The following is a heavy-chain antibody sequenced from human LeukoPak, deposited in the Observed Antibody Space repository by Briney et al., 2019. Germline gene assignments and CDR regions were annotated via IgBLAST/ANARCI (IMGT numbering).Heavy chain of an antibody. CDR3: AKVLDGTGYWNYYFDS. Sequence: AGGSLRLSCAASGFTFSSYAMGWVRQAPGKGLEWVSGISGSGESTYYADSVKGRFTISRDNSKNTLYLQMNSLRAEDTAVYYCAKVLDGTGYWNYYFDSWGQGTLVTVSS. CDR2: ISGSGEST. V-gene: IGHV3-23*01. D-gene: IGHD3-22*01. J-gene: IGHJ4*02. CDR1: GFTFSSYA.